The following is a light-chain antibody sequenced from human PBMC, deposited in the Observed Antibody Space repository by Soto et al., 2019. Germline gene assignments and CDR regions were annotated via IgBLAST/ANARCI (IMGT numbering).Light chain of an antibody. V-gene: IGKV3-20*01. CDR3: QQLGNSPRYT. J-gene: IGKJ2*01. CDR2: GTS. Sequence: EIVLTQSPGTLSLSPGERATLSCRASQRVSGNYLAWYQQKPGQAPRLLIYGTSSRATGIPDRFSGSGSGTDFTLTITRLEPEDGAVYYCQQLGNSPRYTFGQGTKLEIK. CDR1: QRVSGNY.